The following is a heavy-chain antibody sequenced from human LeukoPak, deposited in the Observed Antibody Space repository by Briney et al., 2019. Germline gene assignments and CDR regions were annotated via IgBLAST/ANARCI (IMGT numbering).Heavy chain of an antibody. CDR3: AKDFY. J-gene: IGHJ4*02. V-gene: IGHV3-30*18. CDR1: GFTFSSYG. Sequence: GGSLRLSCAASGFTFSSYGMHWVRQAPGKGLEWVAVISYDGSNKYYADSVKGRFTISRDNSKNTLYLQTNSLRAEDTAVYYCAKDFYWGQGTLVTVSS. CDR2: ISYDGSNK.